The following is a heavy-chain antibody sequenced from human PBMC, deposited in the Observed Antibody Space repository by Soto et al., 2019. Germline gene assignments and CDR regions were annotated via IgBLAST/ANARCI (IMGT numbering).Heavy chain of an antibody. CDR1: EGTFNSYA. V-gene: IGHV1-69*01. CDR3: ASGASRWYPYFFDS. D-gene: IGHD6-13*01. CDR2: IIPYYNTL. J-gene: IGHJ4*02. Sequence: QAQVVQSGAEVRKPGSSVKLSCKASEGTFNSYAIAWVRQPPGQGLEWVGGIIPYYNTLNYAQKFQDRATITADDSTNTVYMELSSLRSDGTAVYFCASGASRWYPYFFDSWAQGTLVTVSS.